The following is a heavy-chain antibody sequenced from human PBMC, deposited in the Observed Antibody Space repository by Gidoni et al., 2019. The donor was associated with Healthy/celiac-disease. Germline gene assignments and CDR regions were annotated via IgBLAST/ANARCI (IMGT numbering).Heavy chain of an antibody. J-gene: IGHJ3*02. Sequence: EVQLVESGGGLVPPGGSLRLSCAASGFPFRSYDMPWVRQATGKGLECVSAIGTAGDPYYPGSVKGRFTISRENAKNSLYLQMNSLRAGDTAVYYCARAGRGHKGAFDIWGQGTMVTVSS. CDR1: GFPFRSYD. CDR2: IGTAGDP. CDR3: ARAGRGHKGAFDI. V-gene: IGHV3-13*05.